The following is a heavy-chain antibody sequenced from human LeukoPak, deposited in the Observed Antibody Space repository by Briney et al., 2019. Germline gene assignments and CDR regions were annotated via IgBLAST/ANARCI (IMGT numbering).Heavy chain of an antibody. CDR2: ISPGGGTT. CDR3: TKVRSGSSNWALRVFDY. V-gene: IGHV3-23*01. J-gene: IGHJ4*02. Sequence: GGSLRLSCAVSGFTFSNEAMGWVRQLRGGGLEWFSTISPGGGTTYYAESMKGRFTISRDNSKSTLYLEMTSLRVEDTAVYYCTKVRSGSSNWALRVFDYWGQGVLVTVSS. CDR1: GFTFSNEA. D-gene: IGHD4-11*01.